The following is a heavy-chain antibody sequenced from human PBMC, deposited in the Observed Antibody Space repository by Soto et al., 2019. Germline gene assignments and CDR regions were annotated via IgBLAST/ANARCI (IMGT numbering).Heavy chain of an antibody. J-gene: IGHJ4*01. V-gene: IGHV6-1*01. Sequence: SQTLSLTCAITGDSVSSNSAGWSWVRQSPSRGLEWLGRTYYRSKWYYEYAVSVRGRITINPDTSKNQYSLQLNSVTPEDTAVDFCARGEQYSGRIFDYWGQGTLVTAP. CDR3: ARGEQYSGRIFDY. CDR1: GDSVSSNSAG. CDR2: TYYRSKWYY. D-gene: IGHD1-26*01.